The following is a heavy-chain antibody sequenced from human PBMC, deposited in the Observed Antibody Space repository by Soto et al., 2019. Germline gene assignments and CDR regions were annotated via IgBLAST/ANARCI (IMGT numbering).Heavy chain of an antibody. CDR1: GGSVSSGSYY. J-gene: IGHJ4*02. D-gene: IGHD3-3*01. CDR3: ARDWTD. V-gene: IGHV4-61*01. Sequence: NPSETLSLTCTVSGGSVSSGSYYWSWIRQPPGRGLEWIGYIYYRGSTNYNPSLKSRVTISVDTSKNQFSLKLNSVTAADTAVYYCARDWTDWGQGTLVTVSS. CDR2: IYYRGST.